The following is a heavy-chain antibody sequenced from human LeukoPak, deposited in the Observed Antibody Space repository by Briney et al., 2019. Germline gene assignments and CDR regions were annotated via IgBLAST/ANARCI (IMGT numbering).Heavy chain of an antibody. D-gene: IGHD3-16*01. Sequence: GGSLRLSCATSGFTFNLAWMSWVRQAPGKGLEWVGRIKRNTQGATTDYAAAVKGRFTISRDDSKNTLYLQMNSLKTEDTAVYYCTTGGPIWGQGTMVTVSS. CDR2: IKRNTQGATT. CDR1: GFTFNLAW. J-gene: IGHJ3*02. CDR3: TTGGPI. V-gene: IGHV3-15*01.